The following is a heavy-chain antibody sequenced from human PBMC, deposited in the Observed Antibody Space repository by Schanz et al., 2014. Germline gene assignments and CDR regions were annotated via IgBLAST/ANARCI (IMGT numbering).Heavy chain of an antibody. CDR2: MYINSGST. CDR3: ARAPYLYAYDSSGYFSN. D-gene: IGHD3-22*01. V-gene: IGHV3-53*01. Sequence: EVQLVESGGGLIQPGGSLRLSCAVSGFTVNTNYMSWVRQAPGKGLEWISSMYINSGSTQYADSVKGRFTVSRDNARTSLXXQMNRLRAEDTAVSYCARAPYLYAYDSSGYFSNWGPGTLVTVSS. CDR1: GFTVNTNY. J-gene: IGHJ4*02.